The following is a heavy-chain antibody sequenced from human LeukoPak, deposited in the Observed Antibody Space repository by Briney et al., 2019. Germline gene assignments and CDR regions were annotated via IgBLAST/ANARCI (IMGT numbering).Heavy chain of an antibody. V-gene: IGHV1-46*01. CDR3: ARDQDDFWSGRNPFPGDY. CDR2: INPSGGST. J-gene: IGHJ4*02. Sequence: ASVKVSCKASGYTFTSYYMHWVRQAPGQGLEWMGIINPSGGSTSYARKFQGRVTMTRDTSTSTVYMELSSLRSGDTAVYYCARDQDDFWSGRNPFPGDYWGQGTLVTVSS. D-gene: IGHD3-3*01. CDR1: GYTFTSYY.